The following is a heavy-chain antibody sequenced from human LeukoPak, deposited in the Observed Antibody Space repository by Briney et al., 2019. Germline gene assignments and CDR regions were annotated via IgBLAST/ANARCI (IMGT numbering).Heavy chain of an antibody. V-gene: IGHV3-11*04. CDR1: GFTFSDYY. J-gene: IGHJ6*03. CDR3: AREGIGHYYYYYYMDV. Sequence: GGSLRLSCVASGFTFSDYYMSWIRQAPGKGLEWLSYISTRSSTIYYADSVKGRFTIFRDNAKNSLYLQMNSLRAEDTAVYYCAREGIGHYYYYYYMDVWGKGTTVTISS. D-gene: IGHD2-21*01. CDR2: ISTRSSTI.